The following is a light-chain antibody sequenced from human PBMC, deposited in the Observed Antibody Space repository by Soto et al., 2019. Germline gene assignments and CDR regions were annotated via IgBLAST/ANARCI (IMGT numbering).Light chain of an antibody. CDR3: QQYNNWPQT. V-gene: IGKV3-20*01. J-gene: IGKJ1*01. Sequence: VLTQSACTLSLSPVERASLSFMSSQSVSSSYLSWYQQKPGQAPRLLIYRASSRATGIPDRFSGSGSGTDLTLTISSLQSEDFAEYHCQQYNNWPQTFGQGTKVDIK. CDR1: QSVSSSY. CDR2: RAS.